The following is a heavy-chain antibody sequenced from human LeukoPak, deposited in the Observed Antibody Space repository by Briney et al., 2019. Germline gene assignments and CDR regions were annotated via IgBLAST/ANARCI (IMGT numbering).Heavy chain of an antibody. D-gene: IGHD5-18*01. J-gene: IGHJ4*02. CDR3: ARGGPLGYSYGRPDLFDY. Sequence: TSETLSLTCAVYGGSISSYYWSWIRQPPGKGLEWIGYIYYSGSTNYNPSLKSRVTISVDTSKNQFSLKLSSVTAADTAVYYCARGGPLGYSYGRPDLFDYWGQGTLVTVSS. V-gene: IGHV4-59*01. CDR2: IYYSGST. CDR1: GGSISSYY.